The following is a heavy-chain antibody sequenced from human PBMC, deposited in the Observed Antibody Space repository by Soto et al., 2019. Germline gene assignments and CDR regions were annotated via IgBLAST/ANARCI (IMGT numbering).Heavy chain of an antibody. V-gene: IGHV3-23*01. J-gene: IGHJ4*02. CDR3: ARDSSGYYYVLDY. CDR2: ISGGGGDT. Sequence: GSLILSRAASRFTFSTYARSLVRQAPGKGLEWVSGISGGGGDTSYADSVKGRFTISRDNSKNTLYLQMNSLRAEDTAVYYCARDSSGYYYVLDYWGQGTLVTVSS. D-gene: IGHD3-22*01. CDR1: RFTFSTYA.